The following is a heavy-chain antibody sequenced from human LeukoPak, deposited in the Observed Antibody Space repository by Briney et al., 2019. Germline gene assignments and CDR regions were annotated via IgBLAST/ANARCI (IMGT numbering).Heavy chain of an antibody. D-gene: IGHD5-12*01. CDR3: AREKYWGGYEGWFDP. J-gene: IGHJ5*02. Sequence: GGSLRLSCAPSGFTFSSYGMHWVRQAPGKGLEWVAVIWYDGSNKYYADSVKGRFTISRDNSKNTLYLQMNSLRAEDTAVYYCAREKYWGGYEGWFDPWGQGTLVTVSS. CDR2: IWYDGSNK. V-gene: IGHV3-33*01. CDR1: GFTFSSYG.